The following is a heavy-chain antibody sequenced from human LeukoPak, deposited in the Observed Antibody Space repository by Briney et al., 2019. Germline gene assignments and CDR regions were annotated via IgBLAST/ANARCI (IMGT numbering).Heavy chain of an antibody. CDR2: IYYSGST. D-gene: IGHD2-2*01. Sequence: SETLSLTYTVSGGSISSGGYYWSWIRQHPGKGLEWIGSIYYSGSTYYNPSLKSRVTISVDTSKNQFSLKLSSVTAADTAVYYCARHVSAAYAFDIWGQGTMVTVSS. V-gene: IGHV4-39*01. J-gene: IGHJ3*02. CDR3: ARHVSAAYAFDI. CDR1: GGSISSGGYY.